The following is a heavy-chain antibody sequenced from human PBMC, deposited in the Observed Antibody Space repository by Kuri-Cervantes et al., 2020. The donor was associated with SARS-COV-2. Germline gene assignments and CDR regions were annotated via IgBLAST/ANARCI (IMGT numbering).Heavy chain of an antibody. V-gene: IGHV3-48*01. Sequence: GGSLRLSCAASGFTSSSYSMNWVRQAPGKGLEWVSYISSSNSTMYYADSVKGRFTISRDNAKNSLYLQMNSLRAEDTAVYYCARDYIAARPGLDYWGQGTLVTVSS. D-gene: IGHD6-6*01. CDR3: ARDYIAARPGLDY. J-gene: IGHJ4*02. CDR2: ISSSNSTM. CDR1: GFTSSSYS.